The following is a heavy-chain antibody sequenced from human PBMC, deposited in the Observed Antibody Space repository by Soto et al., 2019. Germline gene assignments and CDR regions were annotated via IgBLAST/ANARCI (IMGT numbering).Heavy chain of an antibody. V-gene: IGHV5-51*01. CDR3: ARYQQGSGRRNGMDV. CDR1: GYSFTSYW. J-gene: IGHJ6*02. Sequence: PGESLKISCKGSGYSFTSYWIGWVRQMPGKGLEWMGIIYPGDSDTRYSPSFQGQVTISADKSISTAYLQWSSLKASDTAMYYCARYQQGSGRRNGMDVWGQGTTVTVSS. D-gene: IGHD3-10*01. CDR2: IYPGDSDT.